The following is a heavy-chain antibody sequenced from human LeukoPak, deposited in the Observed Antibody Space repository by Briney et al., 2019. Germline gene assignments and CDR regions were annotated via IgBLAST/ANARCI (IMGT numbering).Heavy chain of an antibody. J-gene: IGHJ6*02. CDR3: ANGLTGGFGEFYYYGLGV. V-gene: IGHV3-23*01. CDR1: GFTFSSYA. Sequence: GGSLRLSCAASGFTFSSYAMAWVRQAPGKGLEWVSAISGSGFNTYYPDSLKGRFTISRDNSKNTLYLQMNSLRAEDTAVYFCANGLTGGFGEFYYYGLGVWGQGTTVTVSS. D-gene: IGHD3-10*01. CDR2: ISGSGFNT.